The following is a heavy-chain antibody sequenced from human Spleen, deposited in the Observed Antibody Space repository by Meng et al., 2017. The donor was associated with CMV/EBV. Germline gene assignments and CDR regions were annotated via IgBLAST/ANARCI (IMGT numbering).Heavy chain of an antibody. CDR1: GFTFSSYG. Sequence: GESLKISCAASGFTFSSYGMHWVRQAPDKGLEWVTVIWFDGSNKLYADSVKGRFTISRDNSKNTLYLQMNSLRAEDTAMYYCAKSAQEFTHDSSYDYWGQGTLVTVSS. V-gene: IGHV3-33*06. CDR2: IWFDGSNK. D-gene: IGHD1-26*01. CDR3: AKSAQEFTHDSSYDY. J-gene: IGHJ4*02.